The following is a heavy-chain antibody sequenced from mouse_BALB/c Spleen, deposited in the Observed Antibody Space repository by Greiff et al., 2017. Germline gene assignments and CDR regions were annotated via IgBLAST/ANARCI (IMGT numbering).Heavy chain of an antibody. D-gene: IGHD2-2*01. CDR3: ERGGGYDEGGYAMDY. CDR2: ISYSGST. CDR1: GYSITSDYA. Sequence: EVQRVESGPGLVKPSQSLSLTCTVTGYSITSDYAWNWIRQFPGNKLEWMGYISYSGSTSYNPSLNSRISITRDTSKNQFFLHLNSVTTEDTATYYCERGGGYDEGGYAMDYWGQGTSVTVSS. J-gene: IGHJ4*01. V-gene: IGHV3-2*02.